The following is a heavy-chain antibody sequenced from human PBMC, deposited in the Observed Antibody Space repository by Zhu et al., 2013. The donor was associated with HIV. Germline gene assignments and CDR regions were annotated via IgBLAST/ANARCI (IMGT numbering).Heavy chain of an antibody. D-gene: IGHD3-10*01. CDR2: ITPDSGET. V-gene: IGHV1-2*02. Sequence: QVQLVQSGAEVKKPGASVKVSCKTSGYSFTGYYMHWVRQAPGQGLEWLGWITPDSGETRYPPKFQGRVTMTRDTSINTVYMAVSGLTSDDTAMYYCARDGDGGFNDFDIWGQGTLVTVSS. J-gene: IGHJ3*02. CDR1: GYSFTGYY. CDR3: ARDGDGGFNDFDI.